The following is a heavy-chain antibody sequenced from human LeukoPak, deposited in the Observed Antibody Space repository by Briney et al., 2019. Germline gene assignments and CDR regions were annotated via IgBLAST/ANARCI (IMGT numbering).Heavy chain of an antibody. V-gene: IGHV3-23*01. CDR3: AKTGTEDGYNIYFDH. CDR1: GFTFSGYA. D-gene: IGHD5-24*01. CDR2: ISGSGGGT. Sequence: AGGSLRLSCAASGFTFSGYAMSWVRQAPGKGLEWVSLISGSGGGTYYADSVKGRFTIFRDNSKNMQYLQMNSLRAEDTAVYYCAKTGTEDGYNIYFDHWGQGTLVTVPS. J-gene: IGHJ4*02.